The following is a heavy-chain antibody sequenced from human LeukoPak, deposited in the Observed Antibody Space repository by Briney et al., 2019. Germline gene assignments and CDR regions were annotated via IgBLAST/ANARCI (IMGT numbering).Heavy chain of an antibody. J-gene: IGHJ2*01. CDR3: ARELVSLGTGYFDL. D-gene: IGHD7-27*01. Sequence: SGGSLRLSCEASGFTFSTYGMTWVRQAPGKGPEWVSGITGSSTWTYYADSVKGRFTISRDNSNNTLHLQMNSLRAEDTAIYYCARELVSLGTGYFDLWGRGTLVTVSS. V-gene: IGHV3-23*01. CDR1: GFTFSTYG. CDR2: ITGSSTWT.